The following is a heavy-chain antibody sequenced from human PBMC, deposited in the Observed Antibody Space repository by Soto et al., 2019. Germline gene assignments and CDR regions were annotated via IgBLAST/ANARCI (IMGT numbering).Heavy chain of an antibody. CDR1: GGTFSSYA. J-gene: IGHJ6*02. D-gene: IGHD2-15*01. Sequence: QVQLVQSGAEVKKPGSSVKVSCKASGGTFSSYAISWVRQAPGQGLEWMGGIIPIFGTADYAQTFQGRVTITADESTSTAYMELSSLIYEDTAVYYCVGPGFCSGGSCTLNYYYYYGMDVWGQGTTVTVSS. CDR2: IIPIFGTA. CDR3: VGPGFCSGGSCTLNYYYYYGMDV. V-gene: IGHV1-69*12.